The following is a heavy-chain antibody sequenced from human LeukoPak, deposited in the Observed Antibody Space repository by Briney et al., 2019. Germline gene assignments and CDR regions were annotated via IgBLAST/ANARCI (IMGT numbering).Heavy chain of an antibody. CDR1: GGSFSGYY. CDR3: ARGSPGDFDY. V-gene: IGHV4-34*01. CDR2: INHSGST. J-gene: IGHJ4*02. Sequence: ASETVSLTCAVYGGSFSGYYWSWIRQPPGKGLEWIGEINHSGSTNYNPSLKSRVTISVDTSKNQFSLKLSSVTAADTAVYYCARGSPGDFDYWGQGTLVTVSS. D-gene: IGHD1-14*01.